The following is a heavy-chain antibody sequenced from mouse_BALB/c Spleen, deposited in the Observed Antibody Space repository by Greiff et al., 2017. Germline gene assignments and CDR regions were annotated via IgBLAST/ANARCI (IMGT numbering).Heavy chain of an antibody. D-gene: IGHD1-1*01. CDR2: ISSGSSTI. CDR3: ARDYYGRMDY. CDR1: GFTFSSFG. J-gene: IGHJ4*01. Sequence: EVMLVESGGGLVQPGGSRKLSCAASGFTFSSFGMHWVRQAPEKGLEWVAYISSGSSTIYYADTVKGRFTISRDNPKNTLFLQMTSLRSEDTAMYYCARDYYGRMDYWGQGTSVTVSS. V-gene: IGHV5-17*02.